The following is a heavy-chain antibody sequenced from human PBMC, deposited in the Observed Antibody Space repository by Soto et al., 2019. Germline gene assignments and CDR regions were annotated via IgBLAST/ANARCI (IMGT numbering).Heavy chain of an antibody. CDR1: GFTFSSYA. Sequence: GGSLRLSCAASGFTFSSYAMSWVRQAPGKGLEWVSAISGSGGSTYYADSVKGRFTISRDNSKNTLYLQMNSLRAEDTAVYYCAKVMVRGVIITWGMDVWGQGTTVTVSS. CDR3: AKVMVRGVIITWGMDV. CDR2: ISGSGGST. J-gene: IGHJ6*02. D-gene: IGHD3-10*01. V-gene: IGHV3-23*01.